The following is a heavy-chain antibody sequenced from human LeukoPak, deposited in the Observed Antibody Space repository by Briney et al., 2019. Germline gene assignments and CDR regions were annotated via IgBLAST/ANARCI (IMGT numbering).Heavy chain of an antibody. D-gene: IGHD3-9*01. J-gene: IGHJ5*02. CDR2: IIPKFGIA. CDR1: GYTFTSYG. Sequence: SVKVSCKASGYTFTSYGISWVRQAPGQGLEWMGMIIPKFGIAHYARKFQGRVTITADESTSTTYMEVSSLIPDDTAVYYCARGEGRYHDIRGGFDPWGQGTSVTVSS. V-gene: IGHV1-69*13. CDR3: ARGEGRYHDIRGGFDP.